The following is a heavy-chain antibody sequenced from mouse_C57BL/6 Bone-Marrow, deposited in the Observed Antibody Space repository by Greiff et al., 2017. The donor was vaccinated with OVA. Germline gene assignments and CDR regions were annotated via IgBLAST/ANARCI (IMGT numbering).Heavy chain of an antibody. J-gene: IGHJ1*03. CDR3: ARWGAYGYFDV. CDR2: IHPNSGST. Sequence: VQLQQPGAELVKPGASVKLSCKASGYTFTSYWMHWVKQRPGQGLEWIGMIHPNSGSTNYNEKFKSKATLTVDKSSSTAYMQLSSLTSEDSAVYNCARWGAYGYFDVWGTGTTVTVSS. D-gene: IGHD3-1*01. CDR1: GYTFTSYW. V-gene: IGHV1-64*01.